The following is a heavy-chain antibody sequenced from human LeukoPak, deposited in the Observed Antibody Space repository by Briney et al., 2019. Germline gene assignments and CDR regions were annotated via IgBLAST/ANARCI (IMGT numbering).Heavy chain of an antibody. CDR1: GFTFSSYS. CDR2: ISSSSSYI. V-gene: IGHV3-21*01. CDR3: ARTVGATNPEDY. D-gene: IGHD1-26*01. Sequence: GGSLRLSCAASGFTFSSYSMNWVRQAPGKGLEWVSSISSSSSYIYYADSVKGRFTISRDNAKNSLYLQMNSLRAEDTAVYYCARTVGATNPEDYWGQGTLVTVSS. J-gene: IGHJ4*02.